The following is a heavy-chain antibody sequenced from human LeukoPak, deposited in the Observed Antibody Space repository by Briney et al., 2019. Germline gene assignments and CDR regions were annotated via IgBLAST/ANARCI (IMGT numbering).Heavy chain of an antibody. D-gene: IGHD4-23*01. V-gene: IGHV3-49*04. CDR2: IRSKAYGGTT. Sequence: GGSLRLSCTASGFTFGDYAMSWVRQAPGKGLEWVGFIRSKAYGGTTEYAASVKGRFTISRDDSKSIAYLQMNSLKTEDTAVYYCTRSGGNPGDWGQGTLVTVSS. CDR3: TRSGGNPGD. J-gene: IGHJ4*02. CDR1: GFTFGDYA.